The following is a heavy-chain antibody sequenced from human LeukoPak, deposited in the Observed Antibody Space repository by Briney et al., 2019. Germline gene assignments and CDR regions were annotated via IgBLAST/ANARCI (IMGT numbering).Heavy chain of an antibody. V-gene: IGHV3-11*05. CDR1: GFTFSDYY. CDR2: ISSFSNFR. Sequence: GGSLRLSCAASGFTFSDYYMSWIRQAPGKGLEWVSHISSFSNFRSYADSVKGRFTISRDNSKNTLSLQMNSLRADDTAVYYCAKDRPCTICSPSDYWGQGTLVTVSS. CDR3: AKDRPCTICSPSDY. J-gene: IGHJ4*02. D-gene: IGHD2-2*01.